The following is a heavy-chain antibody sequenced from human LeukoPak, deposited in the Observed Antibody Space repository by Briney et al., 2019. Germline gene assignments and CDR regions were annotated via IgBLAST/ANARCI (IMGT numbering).Heavy chain of an antibody. CDR2: IFYSGST. CDR3: ARRPVGATGAFDI. Sequence: SETLSLTCTVSGGSISSSSYYWGWIRQPPGKGLQWIGTIFYSGSTNYNPSLKSRVTISVDTSKNQFSLKLSSVTAADTAVYYCARRPVGATGAFDIWGQGTMVTVSS. CDR1: GGSISSSSYY. D-gene: IGHD1-26*01. V-gene: IGHV4-39*07. J-gene: IGHJ3*02.